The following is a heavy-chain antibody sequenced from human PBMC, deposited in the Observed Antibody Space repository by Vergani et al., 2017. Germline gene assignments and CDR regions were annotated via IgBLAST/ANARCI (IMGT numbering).Heavy chain of an antibody. D-gene: IGHD2-21*02. CDR1: GFTFSNFG. J-gene: IGHJ4*02. CDR2: IGKDGINT. Sequence: QVQLVESAGGVVQPGGSLRLSCAASGFTFSNFGMHWIRQAPVKGLELLAYIGKDGINTRYREAVKGRFTVSRDNSKDILYLQMDSLRSEDTALYYCAKYLRDSTDGLPDSWGQGTLVIVSS. V-gene: IGHV3-30*02. CDR3: AKYLRDSTDGLPDS.